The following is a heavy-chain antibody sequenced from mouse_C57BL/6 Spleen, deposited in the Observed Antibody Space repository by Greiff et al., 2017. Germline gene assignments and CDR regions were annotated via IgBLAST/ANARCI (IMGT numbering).Heavy chain of an antibody. CDR2: INSDGGST. CDR1: EYDFPSPD. J-gene: IGHJ3*01. Sequence: EVQRVESGGCLMQPGESLKLSYESNEYDFPSPDMSWVRTTREKRLELVAAINSDGGSTYSPDTMERRFIISRDNTKKTLYLQMSSRRSEDTALYYCARRELSGSRIAYWCQGTLVTVSA. CDR3: ARRELSGSRIAY. V-gene: IGHV5-2*01. D-gene: IGHD1-1*01.